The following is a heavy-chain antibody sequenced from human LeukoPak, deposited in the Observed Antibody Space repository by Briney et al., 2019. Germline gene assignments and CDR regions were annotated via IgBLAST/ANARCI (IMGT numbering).Heavy chain of an antibody. V-gene: IGHV3-9*01. CDR1: GFSFDDYA. CDR3: AKVRGTYSSGFFFDY. J-gene: IGHJ4*02. Sequence: SLRLSCAASGFSFDDYAMHWVRQPPGKGLEWLSIQRWNSGYIGYADSVKGRFTISRDNAKNSLYLQMNSLRAEDTAFYYCAKVRGTYSSGFFFDYWGQGALVTVSS. CDR2: QRWNSGYI. D-gene: IGHD6-19*01.